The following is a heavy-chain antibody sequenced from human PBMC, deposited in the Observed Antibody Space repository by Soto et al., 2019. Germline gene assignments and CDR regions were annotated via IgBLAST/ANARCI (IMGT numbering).Heavy chain of an antibody. CDR3: AKDVDSTDCWSGYYINYYYGMDV. CDR1: GFTFSSYA. D-gene: IGHD3-3*01. CDR2: ISGSGGST. V-gene: IGHV3-23*01. J-gene: IGHJ6*02. Sequence: EVQLLESGGGLVQPGGSLRLSCAASGFTFSSYAMSWVRQAPGKGLEWVSAISGSGGSTYYADSVKGRFTISRDNSKNTLYLQMNSLRAEDTAVYYCAKDVDSTDCWSGYYINYYYGMDVWGQGTTVTVSS.